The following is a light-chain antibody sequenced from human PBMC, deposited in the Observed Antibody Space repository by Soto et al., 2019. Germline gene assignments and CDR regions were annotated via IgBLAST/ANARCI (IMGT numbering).Light chain of an antibody. CDR3: GSYSSTDTPFV. Sequence: QSALAKPSSVSGSPGQSITISCTGTSTDVGGYNYVSWYQQHSGKAPKLLIYEVTNRPSGISDRFSGSKSVNTASLTISGLQAEDESDYYCGSYSSTDTPFVFGTGTKLTVL. CDR1: STDVGGYNY. J-gene: IGLJ1*01. CDR2: EVT. V-gene: IGLV2-14*01.